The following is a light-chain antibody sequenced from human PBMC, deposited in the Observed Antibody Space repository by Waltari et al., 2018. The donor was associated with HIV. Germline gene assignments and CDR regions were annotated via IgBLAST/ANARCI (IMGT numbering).Light chain of an antibody. V-gene: IGLV1-40*01. J-gene: IGLJ3*02. Sequence: SVLTQPPSVSGAPGQTVTIPRTGSTSNIGPDSDVHWYQQLPGRAPKVLIYGNNKRPSGIPDRFSGSKSGTSASLAITGLQSDDEADYYCHSYDSGLGALFGGGTKVTVL. CDR2: GNN. CDR3: HSYDSGLGAL. CDR1: TSNIGPDSD.